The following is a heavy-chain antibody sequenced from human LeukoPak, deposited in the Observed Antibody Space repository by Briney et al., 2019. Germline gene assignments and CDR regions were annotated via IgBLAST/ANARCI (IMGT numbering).Heavy chain of an antibody. Sequence: SETLSLTCTVSGGSISPYYWSWIRQPPGMGLEWIGYIYYSGNTNYNPFLNSRVTISVDTSKNQFSLNLSSVAAADTAVYFCARGSTTLSSWGQGTLVTVSS. CDR3: ARGSTTLSS. V-gene: IGHV4-59*01. CDR2: IYYSGNT. CDR1: GGSISPYY. D-gene: IGHD1-1*01. J-gene: IGHJ4*02.